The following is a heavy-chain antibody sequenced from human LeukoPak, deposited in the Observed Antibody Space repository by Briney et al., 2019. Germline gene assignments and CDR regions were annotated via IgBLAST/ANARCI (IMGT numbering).Heavy chain of an antibody. J-gene: IGHJ4*02. CDR2: IHTSGST. V-gene: IGHV4-4*09. CDR3: TRCRGGWGEGEFDF. CDR1: GGSIRGVY. Sequence: SETLSLTCTVSGGSIRGVYWNWLRQPPRKGLVWVGYIHTSGSTSSNPSLKSRLSFSIDTSKNQVSLRLSSVTATDTAVYYCTRCRGGWGEGEFDFWGQGSPVTVST. D-gene: IGHD3-16*01.